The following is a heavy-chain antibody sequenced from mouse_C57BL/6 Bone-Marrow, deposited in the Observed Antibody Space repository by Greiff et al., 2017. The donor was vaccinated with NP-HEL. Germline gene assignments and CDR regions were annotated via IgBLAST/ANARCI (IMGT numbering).Heavy chain of an antibody. J-gene: IGHJ2*01. CDR2: IGPGSGST. D-gene: IGHD2-4*01. CDR3: VYDYDVYYFDD. CDR1: GYTFTDYY. V-gene: IGHV1-77*01. Sequence: VQLHQSGAELVKPGASVKISCKASGYTFTDYYINWVKQRPGQGLEWIGKIGPGSGSTYYNEQFKGQATLTADKSSSTAYMQRSSLTSDDSAVYVCVYDYDVYYFDDWGKGTTLTVAS.